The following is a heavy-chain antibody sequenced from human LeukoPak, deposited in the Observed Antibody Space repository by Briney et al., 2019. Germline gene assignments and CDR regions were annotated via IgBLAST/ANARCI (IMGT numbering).Heavy chain of an antibody. CDR3: ARVDYDSSGYYFDY. CDR2: INPNSGGT. Sequence: ASVKVSCKASGYTFTGYYMHWVRQAPGQGLEWRGRINPNSGGTNYAQKFQGRVTMTRDTSISTAYMELSRLRSDDTAVYYCARVDYDSSGYYFDYWGQGTLVTVSS. CDR1: GYTFTGYY. V-gene: IGHV1-2*06. J-gene: IGHJ4*02. D-gene: IGHD3-22*01.